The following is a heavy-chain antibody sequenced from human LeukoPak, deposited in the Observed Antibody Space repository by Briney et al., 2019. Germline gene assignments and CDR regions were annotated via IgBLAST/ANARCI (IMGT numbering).Heavy chain of an antibody. V-gene: IGHV4-34*01. CDR2: INHSGST. CDR1: GGSFSGYY. D-gene: IGHD3-16*02. J-gene: IGHJ4*02. CDR3: ARGGITFGGVIVKQFDY. Sequence: PSETLSLTCAVYGGSFSGYYWSWIRQPPGKGLEWIGEINHSGSTNYNPSLKSRVTISVDTSKNQFSLKLSSVTAADTAVYYCARGGITFGGVIVKQFDYWGQGTLVTVSS.